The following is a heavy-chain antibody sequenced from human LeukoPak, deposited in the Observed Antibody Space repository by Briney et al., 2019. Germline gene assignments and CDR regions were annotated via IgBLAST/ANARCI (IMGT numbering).Heavy chain of an antibody. CDR1: GGSISSYY. CDR3: ARDQQGVDDYYSYYYGMDV. V-gene: IGHV4-4*07. J-gene: IGHJ6*02. CDR2: IYTSGST. D-gene: IGHD6-19*01. Sequence: SETLSLTCTVSGGSISSYYWSWIRQPAGKGLEWIGRIYTSGSTNYNPSLKSRVTMSIDTSKHQFSLKLSSVNAADTAVYYCARDQQGVDDYYSYYYGMDVWGQGTTVTVSS.